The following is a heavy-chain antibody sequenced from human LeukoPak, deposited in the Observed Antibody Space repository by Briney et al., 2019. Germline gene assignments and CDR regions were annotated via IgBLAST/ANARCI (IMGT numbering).Heavy chain of an antibody. CDR2: INHSGST. D-gene: IGHD1-26*01. CDR3: ARVGGATSRRKFDY. V-gene: IGHV4-34*01. J-gene: IGHJ4*02. Sequence: SETLSLTCAVYGGSFSGYYWSWIRQPPGKGLEWIGEINHSGSTNYNPSLKSRVTISVDTSKNQFSLKLSSVTAADTAVYYCARVGGATSRRKFDYWGQGTLVTVSS. CDR1: GGSFSGYY.